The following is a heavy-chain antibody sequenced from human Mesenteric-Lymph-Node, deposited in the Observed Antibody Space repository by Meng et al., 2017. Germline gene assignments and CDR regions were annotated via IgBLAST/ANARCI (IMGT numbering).Heavy chain of an antibody. V-gene: IGHV4-30-4*01. CDR2: IYYSGRT. Sequence: QVRRQASGPGQLKSPPSRSLPCTVSGGSVSSGNNYWIWIRQHPGKGLEWIGYIYYSGRTYYNPSLESRVTMSVDTSKNQFSLKLTSVTAADTAVYFCARTNYGDYNWFDPWGQGTLVTVSS. D-gene: IGHD4-17*01. J-gene: IGHJ5*02. CDR1: GGSVSSGNNY. CDR3: ARTNYGDYNWFDP.